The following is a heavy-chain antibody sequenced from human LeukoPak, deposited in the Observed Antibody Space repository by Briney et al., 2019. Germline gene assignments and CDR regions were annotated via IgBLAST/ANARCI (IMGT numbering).Heavy chain of an antibody. CDR3: ARDPGSSWFDP. J-gene: IGHJ5*02. D-gene: IGHD2-15*01. Sequence: ASVKVSCKTSGYTFTSYYMHWVRQAPGQWLEWMGIINPSGGGTTYAQKFQGRVIMTRDTSTGTVYMELSSLRSEDTAVYYCARDPGSSWFDPWGQGTLVTVSS. V-gene: IGHV1-46*01. CDR1: GYTFTSYY. CDR2: INPSGGGT.